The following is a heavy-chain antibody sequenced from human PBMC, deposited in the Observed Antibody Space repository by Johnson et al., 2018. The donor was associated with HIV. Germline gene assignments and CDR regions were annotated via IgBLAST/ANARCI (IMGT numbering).Heavy chain of an antibody. CDR2: IRYDGSNK. D-gene: IGHD3-9*01. Sequence: QVQLVESGGGVVQPGGSLRLSCAASGFTFSSYGMHWVRQAPGKGLEWVAFIRYDGSNKYYADSVKGRFTISRDNAKNSLYLQMNSLRAEDTALYYCAKAPSRLRYFDWSEDAFDIWGQGTMVTVSS. J-gene: IGHJ3*02. CDR1: GFTFSSYG. CDR3: AKAPSRLRYFDWSEDAFDI. V-gene: IGHV3-30*02.